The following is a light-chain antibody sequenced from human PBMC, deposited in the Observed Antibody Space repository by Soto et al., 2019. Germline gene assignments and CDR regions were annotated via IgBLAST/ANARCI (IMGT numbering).Light chain of an antibody. CDR1: QGISSN. Sequence: IQLTQSPSSLSASVGDRVTITCRASQGISSNLAWYQQKPGKVPKLLISAASTWQSGVPSRLSGSGSGTDFTLTISRLEPEDFATYYCQQFKSYPLTFGGGTKVDIK. V-gene: IGKV1-9*01. CDR3: QQFKSYPLT. CDR2: AAS. J-gene: IGKJ4*01.